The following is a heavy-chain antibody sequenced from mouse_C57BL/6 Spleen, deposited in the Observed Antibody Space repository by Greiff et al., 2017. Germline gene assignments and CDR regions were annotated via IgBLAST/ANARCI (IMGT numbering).Heavy chain of an antibody. V-gene: IGHV1-15*01. D-gene: IGHD1-1*01. CDR2: IDPETGGT. CDR1: GYTFTDYE. J-gene: IGHJ2*01. CDR3: TYYYGSRGYFDY. Sequence: VNVVESGAELVRPGASVTLSCKASGYTFTDYEMHWVKQTPVHGLEWIGAIDPETGGTAYNQKFKGKAILTADKSSSTAYMELRSLTSEDSAVYYCTYYYGSRGYFDYWGQGTTLTVSS.